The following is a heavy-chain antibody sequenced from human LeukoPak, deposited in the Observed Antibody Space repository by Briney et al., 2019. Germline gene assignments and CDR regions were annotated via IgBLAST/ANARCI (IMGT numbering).Heavy chain of an antibody. J-gene: IGHJ4*02. CDR3: ARSPGIARLDY. D-gene: IGHD2-21*01. Sequence: GGSLRLSCAASGFTFSGYAMSWVLQAPGKGLEWVSAISASGGNTYYADSVKGRFAISRDNAKNTLYLQMNSLRGDDTARYYCARSPGIARLDYWGQGTLVTVSS. CDR2: ISASGGNT. CDR1: GFTFSGYA. V-gene: IGHV3-23*01.